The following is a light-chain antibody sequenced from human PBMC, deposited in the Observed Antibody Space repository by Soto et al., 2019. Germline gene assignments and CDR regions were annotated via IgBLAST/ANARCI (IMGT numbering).Light chain of an antibody. CDR1: QTISSW. V-gene: IGKV1-5*03. J-gene: IGKJ1*01. CDR2: KAS. CDR3: QQYNSFPWT. Sequence: DIQMTQSPSTLSGSVGDRVTITCRASQTISSWLARYQQKPGKAPKLLIYKASTLKSVVPSRFSGSGSWTEFTLTISSLQPDDFATYYCQQYNSFPWTFGLGTKVDIK.